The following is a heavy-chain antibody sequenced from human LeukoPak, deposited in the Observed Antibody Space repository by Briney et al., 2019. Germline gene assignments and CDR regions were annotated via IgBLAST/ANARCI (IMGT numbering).Heavy chain of an antibody. D-gene: IGHD5-24*01. CDR1: GGSISSYY. J-gene: IGHJ4*02. CDR3: ARGGDGYNLSFDY. V-gene: IGHV4-59*01. CDR2: IYYSGST. Sequence: SETLSLTCTVSGGSISSYYWSWIRQPPGKGLEWIGFIYYSGSTNYNPSLKSRVTISVDTSKNQFSLKPSSVTAADTAVYYCARGGDGYNLSFDYWGQGALVTVSS.